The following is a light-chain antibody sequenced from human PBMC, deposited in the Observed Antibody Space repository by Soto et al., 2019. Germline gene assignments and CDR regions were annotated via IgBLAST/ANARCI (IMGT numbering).Light chain of an antibody. V-gene: IGLV2-14*01. CDR3: SSYTSSSTLCV. CDR2: EVS. CDR1: SSDVGGYNY. J-gene: IGLJ1*01. Sequence: QSALTQPASVPGSPGQSITISFTGTSSDVGGYNYVSWYQQHPGKAPKLMIYEVSNRPSGVSNRFSGSKSGNTASLTISGLQAEDEADYYCSSYTSSSTLCVFGTGTKVTVL.